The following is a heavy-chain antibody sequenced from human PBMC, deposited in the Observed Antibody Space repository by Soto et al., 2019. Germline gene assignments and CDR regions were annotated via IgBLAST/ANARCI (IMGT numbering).Heavy chain of an antibody. CDR1: GGTFSSYA. Sequence: QVQLVQSGAEVKKPGSSVKVSCKASGGTFSSYAISWVRQAPGQGLEWMGGITPIFGTANYAQKFQGRVTITADKSTSTAYMELSSLRSEDTAVYYCAREAGEGSWLPPYGMDVWGQGTTVTVSS. CDR3: AREAGEGSWLPPYGMDV. J-gene: IGHJ6*02. CDR2: ITPIFGTA. V-gene: IGHV1-69*06. D-gene: IGHD6-19*01.